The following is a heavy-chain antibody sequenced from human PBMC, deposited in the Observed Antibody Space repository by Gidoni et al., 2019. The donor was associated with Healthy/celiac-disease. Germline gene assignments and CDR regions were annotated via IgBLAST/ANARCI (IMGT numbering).Heavy chain of an antibody. Sequence: QVQLQESGPGLVTPSETLSLTCTVPGGSISSYYWSWIRQPPGKGLEWIGYIYYSGSTNYNPSLKSRVTISGDKSKNQFSLKLSSVTGADTAVYYCARGVGSVGNVVPGPWVDYWGQGTLVTVSS. CDR2: IYYSGST. CDR1: GGSISSYY. V-gene: IGHV4-59*01. CDR3: ARGVGSVGNVVPGPWVDY. D-gene: IGHD2-2*01. J-gene: IGHJ4*02.